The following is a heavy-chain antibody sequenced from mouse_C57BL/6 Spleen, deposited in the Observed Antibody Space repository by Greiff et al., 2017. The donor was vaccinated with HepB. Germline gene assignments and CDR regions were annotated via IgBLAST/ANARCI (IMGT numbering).Heavy chain of an antibody. CDR1: GFTFTDYY. CDR2: IRHKANGYTT. D-gene: IGHD2-5*01. J-gene: IGHJ3*01. CDR3: ARSYYSSSWFAY. V-gene: IGHV7-3*01. Sequence: EVQVEESGGGLVQPGGSLSLSCAASGFTFTDYYMRWVRQPPGKALEWLGFIRHKANGYTTDYSASVKGQFTISRDNSQSILYLQMNALRAEDSATYYCARSYYSSSWFAYWGQGTLVTVSA.